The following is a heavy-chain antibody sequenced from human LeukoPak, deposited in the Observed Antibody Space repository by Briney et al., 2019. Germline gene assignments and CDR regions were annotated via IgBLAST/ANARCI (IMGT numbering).Heavy chain of an antibody. CDR2: IWYDGSNE. CDR3: AREEYYYGSGSSY. V-gene: IGHV3-33*01. D-gene: IGHD3-10*01. Sequence: GRSLRLSCAASGFAFSNYGMHWVRQAPGKGLEWVAVIWYDGSNEKYADSLKGRFTISRDNSKNRLYLQMTSLRAEDTAVYYCAREEYYYGSGSSYWGQGTLVTVSS. CDR1: GFAFSNYG. J-gene: IGHJ4*02.